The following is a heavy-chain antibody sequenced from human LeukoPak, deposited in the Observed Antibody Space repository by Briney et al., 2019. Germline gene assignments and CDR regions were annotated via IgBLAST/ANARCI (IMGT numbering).Heavy chain of an antibody. CDR2: IIPIFGTA. V-gene: IGHV1-69*06. D-gene: IGHD3-9*01. CDR3: AREKDILTGQTWGRPHYFDY. CDR1: GGTFSSYA. Sequence: SVKVFCKASGGTFSSYAISWVRQAPGQGLEWMGGIIPIFGTANYAQKFQGRVTITAEKSTSTAYMELSSLRSEDTAVYYCAREKDILTGQTWGRPHYFDYWGQGTLVTVSS. J-gene: IGHJ4*02.